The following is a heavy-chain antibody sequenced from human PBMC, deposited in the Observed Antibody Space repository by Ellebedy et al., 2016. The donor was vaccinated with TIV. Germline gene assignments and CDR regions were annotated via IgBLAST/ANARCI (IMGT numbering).Heavy chain of an antibody. Sequence: MPGGSLRLSCTVSGGSISSSSYYWVCFRQPPGKGLEWIGSIYCSGSTYYNPSLNSRVTVSMDMSKNQFSLRVTSVTAADTAVYYCARDSRQHLTPYFDYWGQGTLGTVSS. D-gene: IGHD2-15*01. CDR3: ARDSRQHLTPYFDY. CDR2: IYCSGST. CDR1: GGSISSSSYY. V-gene: IGHV4-39*07. J-gene: IGHJ4*02.